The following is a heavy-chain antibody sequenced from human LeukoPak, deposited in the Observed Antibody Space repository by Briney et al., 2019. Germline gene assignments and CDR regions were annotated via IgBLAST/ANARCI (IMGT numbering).Heavy chain of an antibody. Sequence: GASVKVSCKASGYTFNGYYMHWVRQAPGQGLESMGWINSNSGARNYAQKFQGRVTMSRDTSINTAYMELSRLTSDDTAVYYCARGRGGATTGLDHWGQGALVTVPS. V-gene: IGHV1-2*02. CDR2: INSNSGAR. D-gene: IGHD1-26*01. J-gene: IGHJ4*02. CDR1: GYTFNGYY. CDR3: ARGRGGATTGLDH.